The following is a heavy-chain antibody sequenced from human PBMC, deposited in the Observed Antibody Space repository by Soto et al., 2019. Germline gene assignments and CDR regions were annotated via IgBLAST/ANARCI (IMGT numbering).Heavy chain of an antibody. CDR1: GCSISSRY. Sequence: SETLSLTCTASGCSISSRYWNWIRQPPGKGLEWIGHIYNGESTNYNPSLKSRVTISVDTSKNQFSLKLGSVTAADTAVYYCAQAHGWPGFDYWGQGILVTVS. J-gene: IGHJ4*02. CDR2: IYNGEST. D-gene: IGHD6-19*01. CDR3: AQAHGWPGFDY. V-gene: IGHV4-59*01.